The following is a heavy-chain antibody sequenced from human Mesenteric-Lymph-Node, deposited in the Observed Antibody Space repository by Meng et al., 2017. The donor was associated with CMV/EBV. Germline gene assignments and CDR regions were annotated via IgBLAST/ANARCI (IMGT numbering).Heavy chain of an antibody. CDR1: GFTFSSYW. CDR2: IKQDGSEK. CDR3: ARDPDRGDFGVVD. J-gene: IGHJ4*02. Sequence: GVLKISCAASGFTFSSYWMSWVRQAPGKGLEWVANIKQDGSEKYYVDSVKGRFTISRDNAKNSLYLQMNSLRAEDTAVYYCARDPDRGDFGVVDWGQGTLVTVSS. V-gene: IGHV3-7*01. D-gene: IGHD3-3*01.